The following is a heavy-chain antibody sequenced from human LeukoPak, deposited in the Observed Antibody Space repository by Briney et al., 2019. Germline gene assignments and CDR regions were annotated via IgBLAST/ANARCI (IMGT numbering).Heavy chain of an antibody. CDR1: GYTFTSYD. CDR3: ARGMGGRLGELSLRYFDL. V-gene: IGHV1-8*01. D-gene: IGHD3-16*02. J-gene: IGHJ2*01. CDR2: MNPNSGNT. Sequence: ASVTVSCKASGYTFTSYDINWVRQAPGQGLEWMGWMNPNSGNTGYAQKFQGRVTMTRNTSISTAYMELSSLRSEDTAVYYCARGMGGRLGELSLRYFDLWGRGTLVTVSS.